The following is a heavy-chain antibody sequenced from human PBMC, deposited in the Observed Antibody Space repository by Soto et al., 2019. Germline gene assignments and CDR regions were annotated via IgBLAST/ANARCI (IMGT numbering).Heavy chain of an antibody. Sequence: PGGSLRLSCAAAGFDFEDYAMHWVRQVPGKGLEWVSLTNSDGTDSFYMDSVKGRFIISRDNAKSTLYPQMDRLRPEDTALYFCAKSLYYYDSSPLDHWGQGTLVTVSS. CDR1: GFDFEDYA. V-gene: IGHV3-43D*04. CDR2: TNSDGTDS. CDR3: AKSLYYYDSSPLDH. J-gene: IGHJ4*02. D-gene: IGHD3-22*01.